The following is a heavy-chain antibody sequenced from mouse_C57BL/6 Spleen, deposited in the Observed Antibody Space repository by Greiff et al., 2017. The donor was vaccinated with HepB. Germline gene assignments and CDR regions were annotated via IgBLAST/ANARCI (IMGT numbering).Heavy chain of an antibody. CDR3: ARARDYYGSKDYFDY. V-gene: IGHV5-4*01. CDR1: GFTFSSYA. J-gene: IGHJ2*01. Sequence: VQLKESGGGLVKPGGSLKLSCAASGFTFSSYAMSWVRQTPEKRLEWVATISDGGSYTYYPDNVKGRFTISRDNAKNNLYLQMSHLKSADTAMYYCARARDYYGSKDYFDYWGQGTTLTVSS. D-gene: IGHD1-1*01. CDR2: ISDGGSYT.